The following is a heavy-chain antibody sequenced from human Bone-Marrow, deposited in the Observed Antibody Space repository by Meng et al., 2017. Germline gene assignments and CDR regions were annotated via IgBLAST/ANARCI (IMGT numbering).Heavy chain of an antibody. CDR3: ARVRWELPDY. CDR2: INPNSGGT. J-gene: IGHJ4*02. V-gene: IGHV1-2*06. CDR1: GYNFTGSY. Sequence: QVKVGEVGEQGKQTGGPDKVSCKASGYNFTGSYLHWVRQAPRQGLGWMGRINPNSGGTNYAQKFQGRVTMTRDTSISTAYMELSRLRSDDTAVYYCARVRWELPDYWGQGTLVTVSS. D-gene: IGHD1-26*01.